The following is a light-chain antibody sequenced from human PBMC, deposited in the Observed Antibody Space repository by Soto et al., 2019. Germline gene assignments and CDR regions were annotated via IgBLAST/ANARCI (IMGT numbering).Light chain of an antibody. V-gene: IGKV1-39*01. CDR2: AAS. J-gene: IGKJ5*01. Sequence: DIQMTQSPSTLSASVGDRVTITCRASQNINTWLSWHQQKPGKAPKLLIYAASSLQSGVPSRFSGSGSGTDFTLTISSLQPEDFATYYCQQSYSTPPITFGQGTRLEIK. CDR3: QQSYSTPPIT. CDR1: QNINTW.